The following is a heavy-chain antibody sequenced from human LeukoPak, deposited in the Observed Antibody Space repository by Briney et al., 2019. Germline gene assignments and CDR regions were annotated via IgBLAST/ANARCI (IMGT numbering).Heavy chain of an antibody. CDR2: INPSGGST. Sequence: ASVNVSCKASGYTFTSYYMHSVRQAPGQGLEWMGIINPSGGSTSYAQKFQGRVTMTRDTSTSTVYMELSSLRSEDTAVYYCARGYSGYETFDYWGQGTLVTVSS. CDR3: ARGYSGYETFDY. D-gene: IGHD5-12*01. J-gene: IGHJ4*02. CDR1: GYTFTSYY. V-gene: IGHV1-46*01.